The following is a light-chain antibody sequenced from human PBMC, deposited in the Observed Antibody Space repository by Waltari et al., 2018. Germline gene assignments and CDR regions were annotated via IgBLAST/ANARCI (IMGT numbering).Light chain of an antibody. V-gene: IGLV1-44*01. J-gene: IGLJ2*01. Sequence: QSVLTQPPSASGTPGQRVSISCSGSTSNIGSNAVRWYQHLPGAAPRLLIYNTNQRPSGGPGRFSGSKSGTSASLAISGLQSEDECDYYCAAWDDNLNGPVFGGGTKLTVL. CDR2: NTN. CDR1: TSNIGSNA. CDR3: AAWDDNLNGPV.